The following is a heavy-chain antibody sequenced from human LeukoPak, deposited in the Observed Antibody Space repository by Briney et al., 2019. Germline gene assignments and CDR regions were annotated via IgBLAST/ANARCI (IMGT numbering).Heavy chain of an antibody. J-gene: IGHJ6*03. D-gene: IGHD4-11*01. Sequence: SETLSLTCTVYGGSISGFYWSWIRQPPGRGLDCIGYMYYTGSAHYNPSLKSRVTMSLDTSKNHFSLQLSSVTAADTAVYFCARGRVSSSTWHSTYYYYFYMDVWGKGTTVTVSS. CDR3: ARGRVSSSTWHSTYYYYFYMDV. CDR1: GGSISGFY. CDR2: MYYTGSA. V-gene: IGHV4-59*01.